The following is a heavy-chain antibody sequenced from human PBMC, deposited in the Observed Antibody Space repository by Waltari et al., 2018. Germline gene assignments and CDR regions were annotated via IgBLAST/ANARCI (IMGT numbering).Heavy chain of an antibody. V-gene: IGHV3-48*03. CDR2: ISSIGTTI. CDR1: GFRFRSYE. Sequence: EVQLVESGGGSVQPGGSLRLSCAASGFRFRSYEMNWVRQAPGKGLEWLSYISSIGTTIYYADSVKGRFTISRDNAKDSVHLQMNSLRAEDTAVYFCAREATPYYFDYWGQGSLVTVSS. D-gene: IGHD1-1*01. J-gene: IGHJ4*02. CDR3: AREATPYYFDY.